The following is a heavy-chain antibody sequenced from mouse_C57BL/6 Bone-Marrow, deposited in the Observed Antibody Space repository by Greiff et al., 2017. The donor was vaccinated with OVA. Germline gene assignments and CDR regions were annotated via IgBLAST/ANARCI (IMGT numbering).Heavy chain of an antibody. D-gene: IGHD3-1*01. Sequence: QVQLKESGAELVRPGASVTLSCKASGYTFTDYEMHWVKQTPVHGLEWIGAIDPETGGTAYNQKFKGKAILTADKSSSTAYMELRSLTSEDSAVYYCTRTATHWFAYWGQGTLVTVSA. CDR2: IDPETGGT. CDR1: GYTFTDYE. CDR3: TRTATHWFAY. J-gene: IGHJ3*01. V-gene: IGHV1-15*01.